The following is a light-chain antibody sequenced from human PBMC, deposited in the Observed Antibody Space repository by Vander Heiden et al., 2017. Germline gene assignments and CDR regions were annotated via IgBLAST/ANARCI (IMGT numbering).Light chain of an antibody. CDR2: GNS. V-gene: IGLV1-40*01. CDR1: SSNCGAGYV. Sequence: QSVLTQPPPVSGAPGQRVTISCTGSSSNCGAGYVVHWYQQLPGTAPKLLIYGNSNRPSGVPDRFSGAKSGTSASLAITGLQAEDEADYYCQSYDSSLSGSRVFGGGTKLTVL. J-gene: IGLJ2*01. CDR3: QSYDSSLSGSRV.